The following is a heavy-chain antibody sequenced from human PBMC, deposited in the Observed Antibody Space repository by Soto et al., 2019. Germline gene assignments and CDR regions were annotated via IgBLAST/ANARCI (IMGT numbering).Heavy chain of an antibody. V-gene: IGHV3-23*01. D-gene: IGHD2-2*01. J-gene: IGHJ4*02. CDR3: ACGGGGGYCSSTSCSRGAY. Sequence: GGPLRLSWAASGFTFSSHAMSWVRQAPGKGLEWVSAISGSGGSTYYANSVKGRFTISRDNSKNTLYLQMNSLGAEDTAVYYCACGGGGGYCSSTSCSRGAYWGQGTPVPVSP. CDR1: GFTFSSHA. CDR2: ISGSGGST.